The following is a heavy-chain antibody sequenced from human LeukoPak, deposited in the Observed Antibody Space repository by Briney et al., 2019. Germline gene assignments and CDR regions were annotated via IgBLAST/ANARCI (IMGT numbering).Heavy chain of an antibody. Sequence: PSETLSLTCTVSGGSISSSSYYWSWIRQPAGQGLEWIGRIYTSGSTNYNPSLKSRVTMSVDTSKNQFSLKLSSVTAADTAVYYCARGVVPAAINWFDPWGQGTLVTVSS. CDR2: IYTSGST. J-gene: IGHJ5*02. CDR1: GGSISSSSYY. CDR3: ARGVVPAAINWFDP. D-gene: IGHD2-2*01. V-gene: IGHV4-61*02.